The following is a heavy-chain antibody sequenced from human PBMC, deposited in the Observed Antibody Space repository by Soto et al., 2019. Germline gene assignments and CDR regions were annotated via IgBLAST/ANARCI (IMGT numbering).Heavy chain of an antibody. V-gene: IGHV4-39*01. CDR3: ARPQTGHSGGSQFDP. CDR1: GGPIRDNYVY. CDR2: IYYGGST. J-gene: IGHJ5*02. D-gene: IGHD6-19*01. Sequence: PSETLPLTFAVSGGPIRDNYVYWGCIRQPPWKGLEWMGSIYYGGSTYYNPSLKSRVTISVDTSKNHFSLQLTSVTAADTAVYYCARPQTGHSGGSQFDPWGQGSLVTVSS.